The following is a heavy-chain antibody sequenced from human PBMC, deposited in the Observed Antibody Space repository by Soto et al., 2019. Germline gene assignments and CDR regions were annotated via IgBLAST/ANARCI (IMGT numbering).Heavy chain of an antibody. CDR3: ASGIVVRPPGCTDP. V-gene: IGHV1-2*02. CDR2: INPNSGDT. CDR1: GSTLTGHY. Sequence: GASEEVACKVSGSTLTGHYIHWVRQAAGQGLEWMGWINPNSGDTNLAQKFQGRVTMTRDTSISTTYMELSRLASDDTAAYFCASGIVVRPPGCTDPRDQG. J-gene: IGHJ5*02. D-gene: IGHD2-15*01.